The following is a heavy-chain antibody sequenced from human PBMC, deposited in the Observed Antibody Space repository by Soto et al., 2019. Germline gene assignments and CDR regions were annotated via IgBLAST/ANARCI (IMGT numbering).Heavy chain of an antibody. D-gene: IGHD2-15*01. J-gene: IGHJ4*02. Sequence: QVQLVQSGAEVKKPGSSVKVSCKASGDTFSSYAISWVRQAPGQGLEWMGGIIPIFGTANYAQKFQGRVTITADESTSTAYMELSSLRSEDTAVYYCAREYCSGGSCYYYFDYWGQGTLVTVSS. CDR2: IIPIFGTA. V-gene: IGHV1-69*01. CDR3: AREYCSGGSCYYYFDY. CDR1: GDTFSSYA.